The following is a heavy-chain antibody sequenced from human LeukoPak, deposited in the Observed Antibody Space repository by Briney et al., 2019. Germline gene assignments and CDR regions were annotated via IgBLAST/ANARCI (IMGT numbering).Heavy chain of an antibody. CDR1: GYRFTSYW. CDR2: IDPSDSYT. CDR3: ARHYRGPESYRPWWFDP. D-gene: IGHD3-10*01. J-gene: IGHJ5*02. V-gene: IGHV5-10-1*01. Sequence: GESLKISCKGSGYRFTSYWISWVRQMPGKGLEWMGKIDPSDSYTNYSPSFQDHVTISADKSISTAYLQWSSLKASDTAMYYCARHYRGPESYRPWWFDPWGQGTLVTVSS.